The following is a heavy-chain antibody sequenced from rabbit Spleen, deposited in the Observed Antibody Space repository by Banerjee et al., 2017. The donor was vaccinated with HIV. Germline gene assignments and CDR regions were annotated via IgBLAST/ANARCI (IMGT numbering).Heavy chain of an antibody. Sequence: QEQLVESGGGLVQPEGSLTLTCTASGFSFSSSYYMCWVRQAPGKGPEWIACIDSGSSGFTYFANWAKGRFTISKTSSTTVTLQMTSLTAADTATYFCARGSATMTMVITGYYFNLWGQGTLVTVS. V-gene: IGHV1S45*01. CDR2: IDSGSSGFT. CDR1: GFSFSSSYY. J-gene: IGHJ4*01. D-gene: IGHD2-1*01. CDR3: ARGSATMTMVITGYYFNL.